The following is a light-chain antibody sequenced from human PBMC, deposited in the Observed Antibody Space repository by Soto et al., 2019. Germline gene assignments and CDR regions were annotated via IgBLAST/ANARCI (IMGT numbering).Light chain of an antibody. CDR2: GAS. V-gene: IGKV3-11*01. Sequence: EIVMTQSPDTLSVSPGERATLSCRASQSVTNYLDWYQQRPGQAPRLLIYGASNRATGVPARFSGSGSGTDFTPTISSLEPEDFAVYYCLQRYNWPPVTFGQGTRLEIK. CDR3: LQRYNWPPVT. CDR1: QSVTNY. J-gene: IGKJ5*01.